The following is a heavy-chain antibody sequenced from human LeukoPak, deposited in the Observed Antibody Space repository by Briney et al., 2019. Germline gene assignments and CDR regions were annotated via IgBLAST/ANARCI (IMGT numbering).Heavy chain of an antibody. CDR1: GFTFSSYA. D-gene: IGHD3-22*01. J-gene: IGHJ4*02. CDR3: AKTVGDSSGYYSY. CDR2: ISGSGGST. Sequence: GGSLRLSWAASGFTFSSYAMSWVRQAPGKGLEWVSAISGSGGSTYYADSVKGRFTISRDNSKNTLYLQMNSLRAEDTAVYYCAKTVGDSSGYYSYWGQGTLVTVSS. V-gene: IGHV3-23*01.